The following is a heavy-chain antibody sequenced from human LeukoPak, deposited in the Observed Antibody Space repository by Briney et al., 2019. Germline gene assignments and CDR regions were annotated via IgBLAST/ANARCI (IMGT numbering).Heavy chain of an antibody. D-gene: IGHD3-22*01. V-gene: IGHV3-23*01. J-gene: IGHJ5*02. CDR1: GFTFSSYA. CDR3: AKDRTLLVVSLNWFDP. CDR2: ISGSGGST. Sequence: GGSLRLSCAASGFTFSSYAMSWVRQAPGKGLEWVSAISGSGGSTYYADSVKGRFTISRDNSKNTLYLQMNSLRAEDTAVYYCAKDRTLLVVSLNWFDPWGQGTLVTVSS.